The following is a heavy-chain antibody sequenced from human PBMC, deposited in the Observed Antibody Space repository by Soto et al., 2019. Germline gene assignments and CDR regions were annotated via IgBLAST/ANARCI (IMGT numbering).Heavy chain of an antibody. Sequence: SQTLPLPCAVSGGYFSGYCCSWIRQHPGKGLEWIGEINHSGSTNYNPSLKSRVTISVDTSKNQFSLKLRSVTAVDTAVYYCGRISSHGDYAYWGQATLVTVSS. CDR2: INHSGST. J-gene: IGHJ4*02. CDR3: GRISSHGDYAY. D-gene: IGHD4-17*01. CDR1: GGYFSGYC. V-gene: IGHV4-34*01.